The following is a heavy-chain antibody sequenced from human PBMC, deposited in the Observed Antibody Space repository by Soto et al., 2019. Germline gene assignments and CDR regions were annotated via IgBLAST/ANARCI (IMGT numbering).Heavy chain of an antibody. CDR2: INPSGRTT. CDR1: GFTFSKYY. CDR3: ARDLDVTTVTTSFDS. V-gene: IGHV1-46*01. D-gene: IGHD4-17*01. J-gene: IGHJ4*02. Sequence: QVQLMQSGAEVKKPGASVKVACKTSGFTFSKYYMHWLRQVPGQGLEWVGVINPSGRTTSYAHKFLGRVTVTRDASTATVHLELNSLRSGDTAVYYCARDLDVTTVTTSFDSWGQGTLVTVSS.